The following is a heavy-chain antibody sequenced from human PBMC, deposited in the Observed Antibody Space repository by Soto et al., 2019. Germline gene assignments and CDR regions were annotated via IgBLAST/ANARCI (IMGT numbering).Heavy chain of an antibody. D-gene: IGHD3-10*01. CDR1: GFTFSSYA. J-gene: IGHJ6*02. Sequence: GGSLRLSCAASGFTFSSYAMRWVRQGPGKGLEWVAVVSYDGSNKYYADSVKGRFTHSRDNSMNTLYLQMNSLRDEDTAVYYCARDQEWSTMVRGVKVGNYYDYGMDIWGQGTTVTVSS. V-gene: IGHV3-30-3*01. CDR2: VSYDGSNK. CDR3: ARDQEWSTMVRGVKVGNYYDYGMDI.